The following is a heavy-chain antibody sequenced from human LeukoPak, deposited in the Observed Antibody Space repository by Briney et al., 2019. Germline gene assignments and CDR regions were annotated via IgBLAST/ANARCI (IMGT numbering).Heavy chain of an antibody. CDR1: GYTLTELS. J-gene: IGHJ3*02. Sequence: ASVKVSCKVSGYTLTELSMHWVRQAPGKGLEWMGGFDPEDGETIYAQKFQGRVTMTEDTSTDTAYMELSRLRSEDTAVYYCASTAKLEGDAFDIWGQGTMVTVSS. V-gene: IGHV1-24*01. D-gene: IGHD1-1*01. CDR2: FDPEDGET. CDR3: ASTAKLEGDAFDI.